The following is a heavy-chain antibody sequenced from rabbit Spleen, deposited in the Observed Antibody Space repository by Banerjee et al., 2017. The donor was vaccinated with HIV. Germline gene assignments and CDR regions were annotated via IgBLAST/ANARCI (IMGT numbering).Heavy chain of an antibody. CDR1: GFSFSSDYD. CDR3: ARDDTGVAGDGYTFKL. V-gene: IGHV1S45*01. J-gene: IGHJ4*01. CDR2: IFTGNGDT. D-gene: IGHD3-1*01. Sequence: QEQLVESGGGLVQPEGSLTLTCTASGFSFSSDYDMCWVRQAPGKGLEWIGYIFTGNGDTGYASWVNGRFTISKVSSTTMTLQMTSLTAADTATYFCARDDTGVAGDGYTFKLWGQGTLVTVS.